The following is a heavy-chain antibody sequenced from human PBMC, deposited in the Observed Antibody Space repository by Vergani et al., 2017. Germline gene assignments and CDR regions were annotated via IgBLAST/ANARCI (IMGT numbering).Heavy chain of an antibody. CDR1: GYTFTGYY. V-gene: IGHV1-2*02. CDR2: INPNSGGT. Sequence: QVQLVQSGAEVKKPGASVKVSCKASGYTFTGYYMHWVRQAPGPGLEWMGWINPNSGGTNYAQKFQGRVTMTRDTSLRTAYMERSRLRSDDTAVYYCARDMNWRYSVVVPGLDYWGQGTLVTVSS. CDR3: ARDMNWRYSVVVPGLDY. D-gene: IGHD2-2*01. J-gene: IGHJ4*02.